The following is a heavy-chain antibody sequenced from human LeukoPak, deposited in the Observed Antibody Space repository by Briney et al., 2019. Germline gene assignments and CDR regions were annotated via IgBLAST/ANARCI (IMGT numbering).Heavy chain of an antibody. J-gene: IGHJ4*02. CDR2: IYSGGNT. V-gene: IGHV3-53*01. CDR3: TRDTPGIAASVRGG. Sequence: GGSLRLSCTASGFSVSHNYMNWVRQAPGKGLEWVELIYSGGNTHYADSVKGRLTISRDNSKNTLDLQMSRLRVEDTAVYYCTRDTPGIAASVRGGWGQETLVTVSS. CDR1: GFSVSHNY. D-gene: IGHD6-13*01.